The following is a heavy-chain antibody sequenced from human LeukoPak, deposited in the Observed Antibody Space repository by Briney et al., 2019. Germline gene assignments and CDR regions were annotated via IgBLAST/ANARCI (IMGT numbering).Heavy chain of an antibody. CDR2: ISPYDGDT. V-gene: IGHV1-18*01. J-gene: IGHJ5*02. D-gene: IGHD2-21*02. Sequence: ASVKVSCKASGYTFAVYGISWVRQAPGQGLEWMAWISPYDGDTNYAQNFEGRVTMTTETSTSTAYMELRSLRSDDTAIYYCARDYCTRGGDCYKEDLFDPWGQGTLVTVSS. CDR1: GYTFAVYG. CDR3: ARDYCTRGGDCYKEDLFDP.